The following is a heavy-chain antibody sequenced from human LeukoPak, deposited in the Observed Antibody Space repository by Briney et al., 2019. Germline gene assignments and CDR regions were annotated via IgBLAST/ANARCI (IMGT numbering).Heavy chain of an antibody. J-gene: IGHJ6*02. CDR1: GFXVSSNY. CDR2: IYSGGST. CDR3: ARDRVGSNPGYYYYYYGMDV. Sequence: GGSLRLSCAASGFXVSSNYMSWVRQAPGKGLEWVSVIYSGGSTYYADSVKGRFTISRDNSKSTLYLQMNSLRAEDTAVYYCARDRVGSNPGYYYYYYGMDVWGQGTTVTVSS. V-gene: IGHV3-53*01. D-gene: IGHD1-14*01.